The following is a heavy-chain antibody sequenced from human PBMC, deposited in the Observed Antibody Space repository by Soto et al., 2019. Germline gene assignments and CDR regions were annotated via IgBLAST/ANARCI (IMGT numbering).Heavy chain of an antibody. V-gene: IGHV4-31*03. Sequence: QVQLQESGPGLVKPSQTLSLTCTVYGGSISSGGYYWSWISQHPGKGLEWIGYIYYSGSTYYNQSLKSRVTISVDTPKYQFSLKLSSVTASETAVYYCARSVFPWGQGTLVTVSS. CDR2: IYYSGST. J-gene: IGHJ5*02. CDR1: GGSISSGGYY. CDR3: ARSVFP.